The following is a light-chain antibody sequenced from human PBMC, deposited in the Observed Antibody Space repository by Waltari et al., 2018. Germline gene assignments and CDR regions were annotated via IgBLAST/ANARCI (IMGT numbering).Light chain of an antibody. J-gene: IGLJ3*02. CDR3: CSYAGSNDLV. CDR2: EVT. V-gene: IGLV2-8*01. Sequence: QSALTQPPSASGSPGQSVPISCTGPSSDVDAYNYVSWYQQHPGKAPKLMIYEVTKRPSGVPDRFSGSKSGNTASLTVSGLQAEDEADYYCCSYAGSNDLVFGGGTKLTVL. CDR1: SSDVDAYNY.